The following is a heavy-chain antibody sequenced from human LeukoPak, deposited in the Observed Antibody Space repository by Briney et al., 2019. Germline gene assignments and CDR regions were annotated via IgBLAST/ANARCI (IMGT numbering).Heavy chain of an antibody. CDR1: GYTFSSYS. J-gene: IGHJ4*02. V-gene: IGHV1-18*01. CDR2: ISAYNGNT. Sequence: ASVKVSCKASGYTFSSYSISWVRQAPGQGLEWMGWISAYNGNTIYAQKVKGRVTMTTDTSTSTAYMELRSLKSDDTAVYYCARASYCSDGSCYSDYWVQGTLVTVSS. D-gene: IGHD2-15*01. CDR3: ARASYCSDGSCYSDY.